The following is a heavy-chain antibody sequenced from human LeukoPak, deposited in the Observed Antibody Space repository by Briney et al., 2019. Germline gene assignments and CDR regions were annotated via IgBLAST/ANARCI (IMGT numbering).Heavy chain of an antibody. V-gene: IGHV3-30*15. J-gene: IGHJ4*02. Sequence: PGGSLRLSCSAAGFIFSSHAMHWVRQAPGKGLEWLAVISYVGNNKYNEESGEGRIITSRDHSKNNLYMQLSSLRAHDPAAYYRARARAVATALADWGQGTLVTVSS. CDR2: ISYVGNNK. CDR1: GFIFSSHA. D-gene: IGHD2-15*01. CDR3: ARARAVATALAD.